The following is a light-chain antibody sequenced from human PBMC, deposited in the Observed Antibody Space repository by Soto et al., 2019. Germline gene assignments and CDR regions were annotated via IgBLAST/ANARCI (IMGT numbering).Light chain of an antibody. Sequence: EIVLTQSPATLSLSPGERATLSCRASQSVSSYLVWYQQKPGQAPKVLIYDASKRVTGIPARFSGSGSGTEFTLTLSSLEPEDFAVYSCRQFSNWPPLTFGHVTKVAIK. J-gene: IGKJ1*01. CDR2: DAS. CDR3: RQFSNWPPLT. V-gene: IGKV3-11*01. CDR1: QSVSSY.